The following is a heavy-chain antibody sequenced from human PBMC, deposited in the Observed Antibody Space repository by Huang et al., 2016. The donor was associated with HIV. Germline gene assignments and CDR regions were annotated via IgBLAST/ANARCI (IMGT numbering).Heavy chain of an antibody. CDR3: ARQWTILEWLLGLDV. CDR1: GGSFTGNY. V-gene: IGHV4-34*02. CDR2: VNESGST. Sequence: QMQLQQRGAGLLKPSETLSLTCGVSGGSFTGNYLTWIRQAPGKGLEWIGEVNESGSTNYNPSRNGRVTISLDKSNRELSLNLRSVTAADTAVYYCARQWTILEWLLGLDVWGQGTTVIVSS. J-gene: IGHJ6*02. D-gene: IGHD3-3*01.